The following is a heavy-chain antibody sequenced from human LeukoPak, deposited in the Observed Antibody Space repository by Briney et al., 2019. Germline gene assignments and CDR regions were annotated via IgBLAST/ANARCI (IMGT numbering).Heavy chain of an antibody. CDR2: ISSSSSYI. D-gene: IGHD1-26*01. Sequence: TGGSLRLSCAASGFNFSSYSMNWVRQAPGKGLEWVSSISSSSSYIFYADSVKGRFTISRDNAKSSLYLQINSLRPEDTAVYYCARGPHSGSYYFDYWGQGTLVTVSS. V-gene: IGHV3-21*01. CDR3: ARGPHSGSYYFDY. J-gene: IGHJ4*02. CDR1: GFNFSSYS.